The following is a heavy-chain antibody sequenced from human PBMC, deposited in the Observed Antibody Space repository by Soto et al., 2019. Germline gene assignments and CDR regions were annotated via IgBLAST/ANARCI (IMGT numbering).Heavy chain of an antibody. Sequence: QVQLVQSGAEVKKPGASVKVSCKASGYTFTSSGISWVRQAPGQGLEWMGWISAYNGNTNYAKKLQSRVTMTTDTSTSTAYMERRSLRSDDTAVYYCARDGRAYSSSADAFDIWCKGTMVTVSS. CDR2: ISAYNGNT. V-gene: IGHV1-18*01. D-gene: IGHD6-6*01. CDR3: ARDGRAYSSSADAFDI. CDR1: GYTFTSSG. J-gene: IGHJ3*02.